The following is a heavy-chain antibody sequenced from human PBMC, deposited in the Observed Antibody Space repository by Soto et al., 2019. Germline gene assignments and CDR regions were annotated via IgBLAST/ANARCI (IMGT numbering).Heavy chain of an antibody. Sequence: PGGSLRLSCAASGFTFSDYYMSWIRQAPGKGLEWVSYISSSGSIIYYADSVKGRFTISRDNAKNLLYLQMNTLRAEDTAVYYCARDQGYYDSSGYFDFWGQGTLVTVS. CDR1: GFTFSDYY. J-gene: IGHJ4*02. D-gene: IGHD3-22*01. V-gene: IGHV3-11*01. CDR3: ARDQGYYDSSGYFDF. CDR2: ISSSGSII.